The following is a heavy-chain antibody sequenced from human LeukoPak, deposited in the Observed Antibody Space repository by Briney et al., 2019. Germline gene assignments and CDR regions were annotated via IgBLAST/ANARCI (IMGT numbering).Heavy chain of an antibody. CDR2: IYHSGST. V-gene: IGHV4-30-2*01. J-gene: IGHJ4*02. D-gene: IGHD4-11*01. CDR3: ARAPGDYSNFLWYFDY. CDR1: GGSISSGGYS. Sequence: PSQTLSLTCAVSGGSISSGGYSWSWIRQPPGTGLEWIGYIYHSGSTYYNPSLKSRVTISVDTSKNQFSLKLSSVTAADTAVYYCARAPGDYSNFLWYFDYWGQGTLVTVSS.